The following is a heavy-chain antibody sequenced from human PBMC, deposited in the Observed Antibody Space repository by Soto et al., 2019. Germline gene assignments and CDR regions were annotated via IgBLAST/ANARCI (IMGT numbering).Heavy chain of an antibody. CDR1: GFTFSSYA. Sequence: QVQLVESGGGVVQPGRSLRLSCAASGFTFSSYAMHWVRQAPGKGLEWVAVISYDGSNKYYADSVKGRFTISRDNSKNTLYLQMNSLRAEDTAVYYCASGLELIRVGWYYWGQGTLVTVSS. CDR2: ISYDGSNK. CDR3: ASGLELIRVGWYY. V-gene: IGHV3-30-3*01. J-gene: IGHJ4*02. D-gene: IGHD1-7*01.